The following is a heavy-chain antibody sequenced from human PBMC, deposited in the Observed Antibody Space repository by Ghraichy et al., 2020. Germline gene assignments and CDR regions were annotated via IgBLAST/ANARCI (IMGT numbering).Heavy chain of an antibody. CDR2: IIPIFGTA. CDR1: GGTFSSYA. CDR3: ARWVISRTVTTGSNNWFDP. V-gene: IGHV1-69*06. J-gene: IGHJ5*02. D-gene: IGHD4-17*01. Sequence: SVKVSRKASGGTFSSYAISWVRQAPGQGLEWMGGIIPIFGTANYAQKFQGRVTITADKSTSTAYMELSSLRSEDTAVYYCARWVISRTVTTGSNNWFDPWGQGTLVTVSS.